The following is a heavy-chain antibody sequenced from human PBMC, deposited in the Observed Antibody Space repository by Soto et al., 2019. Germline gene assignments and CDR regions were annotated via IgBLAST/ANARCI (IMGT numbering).Heavy chain of an antibody. Sequence: QVQLVQSGAEVKQPGASVKVSCKPSGYTFSDLYIHWVRQAPGQGLEWMGWVDPNSGGTKQTQKFQGRLTMTRDTPTGTVYMELYSLRSDDTSVYYCARHNYGPLDYWGQGTLVTVSS. D-gene: IGHD3-10*01. V-gene: IGHV1-2*02. CDR3: ARHNYGPLDY. CDR1: GYTFSDLY. J-gene: IGHJ4*02. CDR2: VDPNSGGT.